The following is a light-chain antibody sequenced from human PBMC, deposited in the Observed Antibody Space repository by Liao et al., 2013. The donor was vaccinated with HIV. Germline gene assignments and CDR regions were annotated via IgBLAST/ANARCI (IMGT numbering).Light chain of an antibody. CDR2: YDT. CDR3: QVWDSSSHQGV. J-gene: IGLJ3*02. Sequence: SYELAQPPSVSVAPGKTARITCGGNNVGSESVHWYQQRPGQAPLLVMYYDTDRPSGIPERFSGSNSGNTATLTISRVEAGDEADYYCQVWDSSSHQGVFGGGTKLTVL. CDR1: NVGSES. V-gene: IGLV3-21*01.